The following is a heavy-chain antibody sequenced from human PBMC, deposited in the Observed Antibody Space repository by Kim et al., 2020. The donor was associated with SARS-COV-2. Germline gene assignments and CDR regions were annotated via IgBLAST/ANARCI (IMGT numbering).Heavy chain of an antibody. J-gene: IGHJ4*02. Sequence: GGSLRLSCTASGFTFGDYAMSWFRQAPGKGLEWVGFIKSKAYGGTTEYAASVKGRFTISRDDSKSIAYLQMNSLKTEDTAVYYCTRVMPEDSTVTTFDYDYWGQGTLVTVSS. D-gene: IGHD4-4*01. CDR1: GFTFGDYA. CDR3: TRVMPEDSTVTTFDYDY. V-gene: IGHV3-49*03. CDR2: IKSKAYGGTT.